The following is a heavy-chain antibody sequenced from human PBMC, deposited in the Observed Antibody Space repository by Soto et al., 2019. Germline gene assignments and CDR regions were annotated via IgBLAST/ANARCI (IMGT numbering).Heavy chain of an antibody. D-gene: IGHD2-15*01. J-gene: IGHJ4*02. CDR2: IHAGNGNT. Sequence: AAVKVSCKASGYTFSSYAIHWVRQAPGQGLEWMGWIHAGNGNTKYSQSFQGRVTISRDTSATTAYMELNSLRSEDTAVYYCARGVAFLDYWGQGTLVTVSS. CDR1: GYTFSSYA. CDR3: ARGVAFLDY. V-gene: IGHV1-3*01.